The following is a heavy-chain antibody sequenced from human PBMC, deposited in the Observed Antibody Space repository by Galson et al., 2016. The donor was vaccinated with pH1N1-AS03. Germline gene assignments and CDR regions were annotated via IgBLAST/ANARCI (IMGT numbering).Heavy chain of an antibody. Sequence: SLRLSCAASGFTFSGYTMSWVRPAPGKGLEWVSFISSSSTYIYYADSLKGRFTISRDNAKNYLYLQMNSLRVEDTAVYYCARDDSSSWDRYYYYGMDVWGQGTTVTVSS. V-gene: IGHV3-21*01. D-gene: IGHD6-13*01. CDR3: ARDDSSSWDRYYYYGMDV. J-gene: IGHJ6*02. CDR1: GFTFSGYT. CDR2: ISSSSTYI.